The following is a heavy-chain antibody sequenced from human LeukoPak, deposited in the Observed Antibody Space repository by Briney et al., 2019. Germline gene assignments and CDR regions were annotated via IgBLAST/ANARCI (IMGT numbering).Heavy chain of an antibody. J-gene: IGHJ6*03. D-gene: IGHD3-10*02. CDR2: ISGSGGST. CDR1: GFTFSSYA. Sequence: GGSLRLSSAASGFTFSSYAMSWVRQAPGKGLEWVSAISGSGGSTYYADSVKGRFTISRDNSKNTLYLQMNSLRAEDTAVYYCAKGGMFYYYYYMDVWGKGTTVTVSS. V-gene: IGHV3-23*01. CDR3: AKGGMFYYYYYMDV.